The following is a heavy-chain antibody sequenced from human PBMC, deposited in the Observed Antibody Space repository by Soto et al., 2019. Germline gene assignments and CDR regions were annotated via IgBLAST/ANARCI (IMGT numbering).Heavy chain of an antibody. J-gene: IGHJ4*02. D-gene: IGHD6-19*01. CDR1: GFSLSTYD. CDR3: AREAPVAGTNSFDL. V-gene: IGHV3-23*01. Sequence: PGGSLRLSSAASGFSLSTYDMIWVRQAPGKGLEWVSDIRGRGDSTYNADSVKGRFTISRDNANNTLSLQMNSLRAEDTAVYYCAREAPVAGTNSFDLWGQGTLVTVSS. CDR2: IRGRGDST.